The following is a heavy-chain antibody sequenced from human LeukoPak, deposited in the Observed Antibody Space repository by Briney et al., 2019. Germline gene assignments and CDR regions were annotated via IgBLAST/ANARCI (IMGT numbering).Heavy chain of an antibody. CDR3: ARGETDMASYDY. J-gene: IGHJ4*02. V-gene: IGHV1-69*13. CDR1: GYTFTSYY. Sequence: SVKVSCKASGYTFTSYYMHGVRQAPGQGLEWMGGIIPMFGTANYAQKFLGRVTITADESTNTAYMELSSLISEDTAVYYCARGETDMASYDYWGQGTLVTVSS. CDR2: IIPMFGTA. D-gene: IGHD5-18*01.